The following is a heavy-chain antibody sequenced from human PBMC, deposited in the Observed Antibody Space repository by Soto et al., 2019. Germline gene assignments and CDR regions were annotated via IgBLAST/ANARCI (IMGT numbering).Heavy chain of an antibody. V-gene: IGHV1-69*13. Sequence: SVKVSCKAFGGTFSSYAISWVRQAPGQGLEWMGGIIPIFGTANYAQKFQGRVTITADEPTSTAYMELSSLRSEDTAVYYCARRIGSNEKYSGYDYYYYYGMDVWGQGTTVTVSS. J-gene: IGHJ6*02. D-gene: IGHD5-12*01. CDR3: ARRIGSNEKYSGYDYYYYYGMDV. CDR2: IIPIFGTA. CDR1: GGTFSSYA.